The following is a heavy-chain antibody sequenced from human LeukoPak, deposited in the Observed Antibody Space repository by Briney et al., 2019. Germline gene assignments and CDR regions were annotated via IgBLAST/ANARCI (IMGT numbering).Heavy chain of an antibody. CDR3: ARDFRSSASPTLDY. CDR2: IWDDGNNK. J-gene: IGHJ4*02. V-gene: IGHV3-30*02. Sequence: GGSLRLSCAASGFTFSTYVMHWVRQAPGKGLDWVALIWDDGNNKYYADSVKGRFTISRDNSKNTLYLQMNSLRAEDTAVYYCARDFRSSASPTLDYWGQGTLVTVSS. CDR1: GFTFSTYV.